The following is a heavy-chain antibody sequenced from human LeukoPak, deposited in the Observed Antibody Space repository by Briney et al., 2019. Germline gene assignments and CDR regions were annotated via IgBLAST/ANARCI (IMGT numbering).Heavy chain of an antibody. D-gene: IGHD6-13*01. CDR1: GYTFTSSY. V-gene: IGHV1-46*01. Sequence: GASVKGSSKASGYTFTSSYMHRVRQAPGQGLEWMGIINPSGGSTSYAQKFQGRVTMTRDTSTSTVYMELSSLRSEDTTLYYCARSPYSSTASVWGQGTLVTVSS. CDR2: INPSGGST. J-gene: IGHJ4*02. CDR3: ARSPYSSTASV.